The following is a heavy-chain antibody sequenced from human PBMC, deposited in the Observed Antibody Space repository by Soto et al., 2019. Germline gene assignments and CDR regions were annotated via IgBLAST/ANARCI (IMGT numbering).Heavy chain of an antibody. CDR1: GFTFSYYW. D-gene: IGHD3-16*01. Sequence: EVQLVESGGDLVQPGGSLRLSCAASGFTFSYYWMHWVRQPPGKGLVWGSRIHSDGIATTYADSVKGLFTISRDNAKNWLYLQRHSLTADDTAVYYCARGDRGTFVYWGEGDLVTVS. J-gene: IGHJ4*02. CDR2: IHSDGIAT. V-gene: IGHV3-74*02. CDR3: ARGDRGTFVY.